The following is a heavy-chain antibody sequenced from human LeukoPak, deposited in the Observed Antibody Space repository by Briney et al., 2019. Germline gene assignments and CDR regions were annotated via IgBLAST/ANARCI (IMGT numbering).Heavy chain of an antibody. J-gene: IGHJ4*01. V-gene: IGHV4-34*01. CDR1: GGSFSGYY. D-gene: IGHD6-13*01. Sequence: SETLSLTCAVYGGSFSGYYWSWIRQPPGKGLEWIGEINHSGSTNYNPSLKSRVTISLDTSKNQFSLKLGSVTAADTAVYYCARVISSWYGVDYWGHGTLVTVSS. CDR3: ARVISSWYGVDY. CDR2: INHSGST.